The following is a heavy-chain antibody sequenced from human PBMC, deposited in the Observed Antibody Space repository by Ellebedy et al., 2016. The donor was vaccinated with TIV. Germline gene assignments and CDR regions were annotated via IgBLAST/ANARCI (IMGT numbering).Heavy chain of an antibody. J-gene: IGHJ6*02. CDR2: INPNSGGT. CDR3: ARGCSSTSCSGDYYYGMTV. Sequence: ASVKVSCKASGYTFTGYYMHWVRQAPGQGLEWMGWINPNSGGTNYAQKFQGRVTMTRDTSITTAYMEPSRLRSDDTAMYYCARGCSSTSCSGDYYYGMTVWGQGTTVTVSS. D-gene: IGHD2-2*01. CDR1: GYTFTGYY. V-gene: IGHV1-2*02.